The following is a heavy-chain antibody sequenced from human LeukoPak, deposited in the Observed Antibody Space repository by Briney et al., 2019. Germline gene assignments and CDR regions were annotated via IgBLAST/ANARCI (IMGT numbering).Heavy chain of an antibody. Sequence: PSETLSLTCAVYGGSFSGYYWSWIRQPPGKGLEWIGEINHSGSTNYNPSLKSRVTISVDTSKNQFSLKLSSVTAADTAVYYCARGPVAGTYFDYWGQGTLVTVSS. CDR3: ARGPVAGTYFDY. CDR1: GGSFSGYY. CDR2: INHSGST. D-gene: IGHD6-19*01. J-gene: IGHJ4*02. V-gene: IGHV4-34*01.